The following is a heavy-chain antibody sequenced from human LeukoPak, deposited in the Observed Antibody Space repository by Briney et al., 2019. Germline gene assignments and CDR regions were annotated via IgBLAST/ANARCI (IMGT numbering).Heavy chain of an antibody. CDR2: ISYTGST. V-gene: IGHV4-59*01. CDR3: ARISGDGSYSYYYMDV. CDR1: GGSINGYY. D-gene: IGHD1-26*01. Sequence: SETLSLTCTVSGGSINGYYWSWIRQSPGKGLEWTGYISYTGSTNHNPSVKSRVTISVDTSKNQFSLRLSSVTAADTAVYYCARISGDGSYSYYYMDVWGKGTTVTVSS. J-gene: IGHJ6*03.